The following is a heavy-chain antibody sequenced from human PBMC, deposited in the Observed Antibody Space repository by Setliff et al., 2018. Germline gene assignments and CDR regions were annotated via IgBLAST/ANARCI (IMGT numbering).Heavy chain of an antibody. CDR1: GNSISSDY. Sequence: SETLSLTCTVSGNSISSDYWSWIRQPAGKGLEWIGRIYTSGSTNYNPSLKSRVTMSVDTSKNQFSLKLSSVTAADTAVYYCARKGISALSGAFDMWGQGTMVTVSS. V-gene: IGHV4-4*07. CDR2: IYTSGST. D-gene: IGHD1-26*01. CDR3: ARKGISALSGAFDM. J-gene: IGHJ3*02.